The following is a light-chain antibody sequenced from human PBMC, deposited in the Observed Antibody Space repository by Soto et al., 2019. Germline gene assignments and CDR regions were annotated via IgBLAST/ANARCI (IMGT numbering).Light chain of an antibody. CDR3: QQRMNWPLT. CDR2: DAS. V-gene: IGKV3-11*01. J-gene: IGKJ4*01. CDR1: QTVTNH. Sequence: PGGRATLSCRASQTVTNHLAWYQQKAGQPPRLLIFDASTRASGIPPRFSGSGSGTDFTLTISRVDPDDFAVYYCQQRMNWPLTFGGGTRVEIK.